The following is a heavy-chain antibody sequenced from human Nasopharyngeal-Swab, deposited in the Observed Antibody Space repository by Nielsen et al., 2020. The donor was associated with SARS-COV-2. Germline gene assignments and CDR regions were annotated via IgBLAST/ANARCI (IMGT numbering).Heavy chain of an antibody. J-gene: IGHJ4*02. CDR3: AISTVVTN. D-gene: IGHD4-23*01. V-gene: IGHV3-21*01. CDR1: GFTFSSYS. CDR2: ISSSSSYI. Sequence: GESLKISCAASGFTFSSYSMNWVRQAPGKGLEWVSSISSSSSYIYYADSVKGRFTISRDNAKNSLYLQMNSLRAEDTAVYYCAISTVVTNWGQGTLATVSS.